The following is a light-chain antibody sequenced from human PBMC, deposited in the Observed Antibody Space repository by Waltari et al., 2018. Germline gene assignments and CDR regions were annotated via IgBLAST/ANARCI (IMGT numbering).Light chain of an antibody. CDR3: QVYGDLRDT. J-gene: IGKJ2*01. Sequence: EIILTQSPGTLSLSPGERATLSCRASQSVSTTYVGWYQQKSGQDPRLVIYGGSSRATGIPDRFSGSASGTDFTLTISRLEPEDVAVYLCQVYGDLRDTFGQGTKLEIK. CDR2: GGS. CDR1: QSVSTTY. V-gene: IGKV3-20*01.